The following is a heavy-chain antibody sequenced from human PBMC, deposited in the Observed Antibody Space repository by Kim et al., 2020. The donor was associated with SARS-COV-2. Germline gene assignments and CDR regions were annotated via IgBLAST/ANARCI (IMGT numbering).Heavy chain of an antibody. V-gene: IGHV4-34*01. CDR1: GGSFSGYY. CDR2: INHSGST. Sequence: SETLSLTCAVYGGSFSGYYWSWIRQPPGKGLEWIGEINHSGSTNYNPSLKSRVTISVDTSKNQFSLKLSSVTAADTAVYYCARNLYDYVWGSYRPGVSAAFDIWGQGTMVTVSS. CDR3: ARNLYDYVWGSYRPGVSAAFDI. D-gene: IGHD3-16*02. J-gene: IGHJ3*02.